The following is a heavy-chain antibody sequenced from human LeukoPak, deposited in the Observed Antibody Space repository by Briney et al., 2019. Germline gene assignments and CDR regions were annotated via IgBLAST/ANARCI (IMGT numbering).Heavy chain of an antibody. Sequence: ASVKVSCKVSGYTFTGYYMHWVRQAPGQGLEWMGWISAYNGNTNYAQKLQGRVTMTTDTSTSTAYMELRSLRSDDTAVYYCARLTSAAGTSYFDYWGQGTLVTVSS. D-gene: IGHD6-13*01. J-gene: IGHJ4*02. CDR1: GYTFTGYY. CDR3: ARLTSAAGTSYFDY. V-gene: IGHV1-18*04. CDR2: ISAYNGNT.